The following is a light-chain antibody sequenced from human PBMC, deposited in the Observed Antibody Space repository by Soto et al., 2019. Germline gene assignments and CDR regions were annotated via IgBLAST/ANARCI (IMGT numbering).Light chain of an antibody. CDR1: QRVYSN. J-gene: IGKJ5*01. Sequence: EILMTQSPDTLSVSPGESATLSCRASQRVYSNLAWYQQRPGQAPRLLIYGASSRATGIPDRFSGSGSGTDFTLTISRLEPEDFAVYYCQQYGSSPLVTFGQGTRLEIK. CDR2: GAS. V-gene: IGKV3-20*01. CDR3: QQYGSSPLVT.